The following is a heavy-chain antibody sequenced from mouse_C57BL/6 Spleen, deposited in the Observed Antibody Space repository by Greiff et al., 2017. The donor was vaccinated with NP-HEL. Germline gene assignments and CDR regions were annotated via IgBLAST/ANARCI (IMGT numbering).Heavy chain of an antibody. CDR3: ARFDYDVYYYAMDY. CDR1: GYAFSSYW. Sequence: VQLQQSGAELVKPGASVKISCKASGYAFSSYWMNWVKQRPGKGLEWIGQIYPGDGDTNYNGKFKGKATLTADKSSSTAYMQLSSLTSEDAAVYFCARFDYDVYYYAMDYWGQGTSVTVSS. V-gene: IGHV1-80*01. J-gene: IGHJ4*01. D-gene: IGHD2-4*01. CDR2: IYPGDGDT.